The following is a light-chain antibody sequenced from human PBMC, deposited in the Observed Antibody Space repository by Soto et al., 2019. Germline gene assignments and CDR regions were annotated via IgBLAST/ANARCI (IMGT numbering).Light chain of an antibody. CDR3: SSFTSTSSVV. CDR2: EVS. V-gene: IGLV2-14*01. CDR1: SSDVGGYNY. Sequence: QSVLTQPASVSGSPGQSITISCTGTSSDVGGYNYVSWYQQRPGKAPKLMIYEVSNRPSGVSNRFSGSKSDNTASLTISGLQAEDEADYYCSSFTSTSSVVFGGGPKLTVL. J-gene: IGLJ2*01.